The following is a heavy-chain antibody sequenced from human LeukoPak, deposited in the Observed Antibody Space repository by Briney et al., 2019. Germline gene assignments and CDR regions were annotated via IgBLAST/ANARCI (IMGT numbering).Heavy chain of an antibody. D-gene: IGHD5-12*01. V-gene: IGHV3-21*04. J-gene: IGHJ4*02. CDR2: ISSTNGHT. CDR1: GFSFSFSN. Sequence: GGSLRLSCAASGFSFSFSNMNWVRQAPGKGLEWVSYISSTNGHTYYADSVNGRFTISRDTAKNSLYLQMNSLRAEDTALYYCASFRGYSGYDTGYYFDYWGQGTLVTVSS. CDR3: ASFRGYSGYDTGYYFDY.